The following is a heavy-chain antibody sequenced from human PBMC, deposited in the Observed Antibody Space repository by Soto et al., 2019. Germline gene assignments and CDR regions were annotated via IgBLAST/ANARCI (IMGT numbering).Heavy chain of an antibody. Sequence: EVQLLESGGGLVQPGWSLRLSCAASGFTFSSYAMSWVRQAPGKGLEWVSAISGSGGSTYYADSVKGRFTISRDNSKNTLYLQMNRLRAEDTDVYYCATSVADGYNDWGQGPLVTVSS. CDR2: ISGSGGST. CDR1: GFTFSSYA. D-gene: IGHD5-12*01. J-gene: IGHJ4*02. CDR3: ATSVADGYND. V-gene: IGHV3-23*01.